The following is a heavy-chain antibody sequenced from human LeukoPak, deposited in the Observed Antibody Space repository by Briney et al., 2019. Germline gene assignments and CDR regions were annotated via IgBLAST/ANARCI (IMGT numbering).Heavy chain of an antibody. CDR3: AKDLKVYVWGSYRYLGVFDI. Sequence: PGGSLRLSCAASGFTFSNYGMRWVRQAPGKGLEWVAVISYDGSNTYYVDSVKGRFTISRDNSKNTLYLQMNSLRAEDTAVYYCAKDLKVYVWGSYRYLGVFDIWGQGTMVTVSS. CDR2: ISYDGSNT. J-gene: IGHJ3*02. CDR1: GFTFSNYG. V-gene: IGHV3-30*18. D-gene: IGHD3-16*02.